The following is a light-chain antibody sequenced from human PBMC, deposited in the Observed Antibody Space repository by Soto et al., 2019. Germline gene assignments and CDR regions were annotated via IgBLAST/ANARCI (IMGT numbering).Light chain of an antibody. V-gene: IGKV3-11*01. Sequence: EIVLTQSRATLSLSPGERATLSCRASQSVSSYLAWYQQKPGQAPRLLIYDASNRATGIPARFSGSGSGTDFTLTISSLEPEDFAVYYCQQRSNWPPITFGQGTRLEIK. CDR2: DAS. CDR3: QQRSNWPPIT. CDR1: QSVSSY. J-gene: IGKJ5*01.